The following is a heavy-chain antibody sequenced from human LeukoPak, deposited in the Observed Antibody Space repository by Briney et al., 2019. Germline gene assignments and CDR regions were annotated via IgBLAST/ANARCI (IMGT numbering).Heavy chain of an antibody. CDR3: ARTYNWFDP. V-gene: IGHV4-4*09. D-gene: IGHD3-16*01. J-gene: IGHJ5*02. CDR1: GGSVSSHF. CDR2: IYTSGST. Sequence: SETLSLTCTVSGGSVSSHFWSWIRQPPGKGLEWIGYIYTSGSTNYNPSLKSRVTISVDTSKNQFSLKLSSVTAADTAVYYCARTYNWFDPWGQGTLVTVSS.